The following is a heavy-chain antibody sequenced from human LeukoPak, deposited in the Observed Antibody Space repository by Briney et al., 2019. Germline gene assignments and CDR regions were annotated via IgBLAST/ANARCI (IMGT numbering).Heavy chain of an antibody. J-gene: IGHJ6*03. Sequence: SETLSLTCAVSGYSISSGWYWGWIRQPPGQGLEWIAGIYHSGSTFYNPSLKSRVTISLDTSKNQLSLRLSSVTAADTAVYYCARHQWHYYYYMGVWGKGSTVTVSS. CDR1: GYSISSGWY. CDR3: ARHQWHYYYYMGV. V-gene: IGHV4-38-2*01. CDR2: IYHSGST. D-gene: IGHD6-19*01.